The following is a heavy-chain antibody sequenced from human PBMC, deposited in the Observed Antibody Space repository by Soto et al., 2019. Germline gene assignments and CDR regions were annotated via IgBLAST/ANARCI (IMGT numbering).Heavy chain of an antibody. V-gene: IGHV5-51*01. Sequence: GESLKISCKAFGYKFTTNAIAWVRRKPGKGLEWMGLIYPSDSDIRYSPSFEGRVTISADDSLSTAYLQWRSLKASDTAMYYCARSQAFDYWGQGTLVTVSS. CDR1: GYKFTTNA. CDR2: IYPSDSDI. J-gene: IGHJ4*02. CDR3: ARSQAFDY.